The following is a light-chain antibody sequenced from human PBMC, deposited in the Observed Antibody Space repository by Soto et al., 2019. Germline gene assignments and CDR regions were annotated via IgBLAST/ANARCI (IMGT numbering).Light chain of an antibody. CDR2: AAS. V-gene: IGKV1-39*01. CDR3: QQSYSTPFA. CDR1: QSISSY. Sequence: DIQMTQSPSSLSASVGDRVTITCRASQSISSYLNWYQQKPGKAPKLLIYAASSLQSRVPSRFSGSGSGTDFTLTISSLQPEEFATYYCQQSYSTPFAFGGGTKVDIK. J-gene: IGKJ4*01.